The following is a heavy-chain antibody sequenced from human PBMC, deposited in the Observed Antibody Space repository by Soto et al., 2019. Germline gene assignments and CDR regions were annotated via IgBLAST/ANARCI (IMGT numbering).Heavy chain of an antibody. CDR2: ISSSSSYI. Sequence: EVQLVESGGGLVKPGGSLRLSCAASGFTFSSYSMNWVRQAPGKGLEWVSSISSSSSYIYYADSVKGRFTISRDNAKNSLYLQMNSMRAEDTAVYYCATTAAGIAFDIWGQGTMVTVSS. D-gene: IGHD6-13*01. CDR3: ATTAAGIAFDI. V-gene: IGHV3-21*01. CDR1: GFTFSSYS. J-gene: IGHJ3*02.